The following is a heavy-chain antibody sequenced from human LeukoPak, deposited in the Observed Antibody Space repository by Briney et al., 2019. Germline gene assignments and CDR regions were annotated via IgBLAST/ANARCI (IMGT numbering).Heavy chain of an antibody. Sequence: SVKVSCKASGGTFSSYAISWVRQAPGQGLEWMGGIIPIFGTANYAQKFQGRVTITADESTSTAYMELSSLRSEDTAVYYCARDAYDSSGYYLSYFDYWGQGTLVTVSS. V-gene: IGHV1-69*01. CDR2: IIPIFGTA. CDR1: GGTFSSYA. J-gene: IGHJ4*02. CDR3: ARDAYDSSGYYLSYFDY. D-gene: IGHD3-22*01.